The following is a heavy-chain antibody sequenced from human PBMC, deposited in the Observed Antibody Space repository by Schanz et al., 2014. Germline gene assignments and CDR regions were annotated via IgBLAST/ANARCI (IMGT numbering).Heavy chain of an antibody. D-gene: IGHD2-21*01. CDR3: AKGQLLSYYFDY. Sequence: EVQLVESGGGLVKPGGSLRLSCAASGFTFNNFGMNWVRQAPGKGLEWVSSISIRGGNTYYTDSVKGRFTISRDNSKNTLDLQMSSLRADDTAVYYCAKGQLLSYYFDYWGQGTLVTVSS. J-gene: IGHJ4*02. V-gene: IGHV3-23*04. CDR2: ISIRGGNT. CDR1: GFTFNNFG.